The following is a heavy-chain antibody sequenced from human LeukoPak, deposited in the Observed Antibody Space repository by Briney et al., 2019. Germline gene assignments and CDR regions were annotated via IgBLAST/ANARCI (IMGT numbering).Heavy chain of an antibody. CDR2: INAGNGNT. CDR3: ARGYYDSSDYFLLDY. CDR1: GYTFTSYA. Sequence: ASVKVSCKASGYTFTSYAMHWVRQAPGQRLEWMGWINAGNGNTKYSQKFQGRVTITRDTSASTAYMELSSLRSEDTAVYYCARGYYDSSDYFLLDYWGQGTLVTVSS. D-gene: IGHD3-22*01. V-gene: IGHV1-3*01. J-gene: IGHJ4*02.